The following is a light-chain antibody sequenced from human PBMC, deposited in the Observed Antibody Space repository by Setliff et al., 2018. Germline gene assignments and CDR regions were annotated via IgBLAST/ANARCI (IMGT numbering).Light chain of an antibody. CDR3: LHHYNWPWK. Sequence: EIVMTQSPATLSVSPGERATLSCRASQSVSSNLVWFQQRPGQAPRLLIYGASTRATGVSARFSGSASGTDFTLTISSLQTEDFAVYYCLHHYNWPWKFGQGTKVDIK. J-gene: IGKJ1*01. CDR1: QSVSSN. V-gene: IGKV3-15*01. CDR2: GAS.